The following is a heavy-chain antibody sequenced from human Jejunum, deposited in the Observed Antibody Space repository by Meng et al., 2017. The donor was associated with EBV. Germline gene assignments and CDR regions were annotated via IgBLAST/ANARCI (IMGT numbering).Heavy chain of an antibody. CDR3: ARGPYCSGGTCHSQYFDY. V-gene: IGHV1-18*01. CDR2: ISPYNGNT. Sequence: QVQLVQSGAEVKKPGASVKVSCKASRYTSTTYGISWVRQAPGQGLEWMGWISPYNGNTIYAQKLQDRVTMTTDTSTSTAYLELRSLRSDDTAVYYCARGPYCSGGTCHSQYFDYWGQGALVTVSS. D-gene: IGHD2-15*01. J-gene: IGHJ4*02. CDR1: RYTSTTYG.